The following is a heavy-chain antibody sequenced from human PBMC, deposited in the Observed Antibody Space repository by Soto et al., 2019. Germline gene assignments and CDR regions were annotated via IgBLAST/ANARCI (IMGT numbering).Heavy chain of an antibody. CDR1: GGSISSSNW. CDR3: ARRWGEGRGDY. Sequence: QVQLQESGPGLVKPSGTLSLTCAVSGGSISSSNWWSWVRQPPGKGLEWIGEIYHSGNTPYTPSLKSRVTMAVDKSRNQFSLKLSSVTAADTAVYYCARRWGEGRGDYWGQGTLVTVSS. D-gene: IGHD3-10*01. CDR2: IYHSGNT. J-gene: IGHJ4*02. V-gene: IGHV4-4*02.